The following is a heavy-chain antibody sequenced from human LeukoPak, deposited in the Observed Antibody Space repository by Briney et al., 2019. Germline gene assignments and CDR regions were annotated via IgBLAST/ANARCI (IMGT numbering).Heavy chain of an antibody. CDR2: IYYTGTT. CDR1: GYSISSGYY. V-gene: IGHV4-38-2*02. D-gene: IGHD3-9*01. CDR3: SRVARQYDIPY. Sequence: SETLSLTCSVSGYSISSGYYWGWIRQPPGKGLEWIGSIYYTGTTYYNPSLKSRVTISIDTSKNQFSLKLNSVTAADTAVYYWSRVARQYDIPYWGQGTLVTVSS. J-gene: IGHJ4*02.